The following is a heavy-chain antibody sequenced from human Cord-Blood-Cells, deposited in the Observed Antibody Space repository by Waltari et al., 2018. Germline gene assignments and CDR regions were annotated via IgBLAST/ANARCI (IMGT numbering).Heavy chain of an antibody. CDR3: TTWGFAAAGIGGAFDI. V-gene: IGHV3-15*01. J-gene: IGHJ3*02. CDR1: GSTFSNAR. Sequence: EVQLVESGGGLVKPGGSLRLSWAACGSTFSNARVRWVRQAPGKGLEWVGRIKSKTDGGTTDYAAPVKGRFTISRDDSKNTLYLQMNSLKTEDTAVYYCTTWGFAAAGIGGAFDIWGQGTMVTVSS. CDR2: IKSKTDGGTT. D-gene: IGHD6-13*01.